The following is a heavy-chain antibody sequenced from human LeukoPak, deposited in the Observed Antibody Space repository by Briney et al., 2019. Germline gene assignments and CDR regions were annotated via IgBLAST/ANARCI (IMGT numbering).Heavy chain of an antibody. V-gene: IGHV3-13*01. CDR1: GFTFFNDD. J-gene: IGHJ4*02. D-gene: IGHD3-9*01. Sequence: GGSLRLSCAAYGFTFFNDDMHWVRQGLGKGLEWVSAISSAGDTCYPGSVKGRFTISRENAKNSLYLQMNRLTAGDTAVYYCARGNILTGYSIWGQGTLVTVSS. CDR2: ISSAGDT. CDR3: ARGNILTGYSI.